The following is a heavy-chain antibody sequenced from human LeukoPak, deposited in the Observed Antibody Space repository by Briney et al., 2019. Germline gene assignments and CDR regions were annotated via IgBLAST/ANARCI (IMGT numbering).Heavy chain of an antibody. CDR2: ISGSGGDT. J-gene: IGHJ6*02. Sequence: PGGSLRLSCAAFGFTFSSYAMGWVRQAPGKGLEWVSVISGSGGDTYYADSVKGRFTFSRDNSKNTLYLQMNSLRPEDTALYYCAKAVWFGEFDYYFFGLDVWGQGTTVTVSS. CDR1: GFTFSSYA. D-gene: IGHD3-10*01. CDR3: AKAVWFGEFDYYFFGLDV. V-gene: IGHV3-23*01.